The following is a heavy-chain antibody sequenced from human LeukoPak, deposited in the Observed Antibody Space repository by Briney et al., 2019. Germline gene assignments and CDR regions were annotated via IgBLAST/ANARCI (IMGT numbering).Heavy chain of an antibody. D-gene: IGHD3-10*01. V-gene: IGHV1-18*01. CDR3: ARGREVFTRYYGPYYYYYMDV. CDR2: ISAYNGNT. CDR1: GYTFTSYG. J-gene: IGHJ6*03. Sequence: GASVKVSCKASGYTFTSYGISWVRQAPGQGLEWMGWISAYNGNTNYAQKLQGRVTMTTDTSTSTAYMELRSLRSEDTAVYYCARGREVFTRYYGPYYYYYMDVWGKGTTVTVSS.